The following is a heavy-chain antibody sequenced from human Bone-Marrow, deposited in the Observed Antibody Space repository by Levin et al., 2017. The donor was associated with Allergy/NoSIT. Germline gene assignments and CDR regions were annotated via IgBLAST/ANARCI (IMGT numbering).Heavy chain of an antibody. D-gene: IGHD2-2*01. CDR2: ISYDGSNK. J-gene: IGHJ5*02. CDR3: AKSTVVPAAPVFDP. Sequence: LSLTCAASGFTFSSYGMHWVRQAPGKGLEWVAVISYDGSNKYYADSVKGRFTISRDNSKNTLYLQMNSLRAEDTAVYYCAKSTVVPAAPVFDPWGQGTLVTVSS. V-gene: IGHV3-30*18. CDR1: GFTFSSYG.